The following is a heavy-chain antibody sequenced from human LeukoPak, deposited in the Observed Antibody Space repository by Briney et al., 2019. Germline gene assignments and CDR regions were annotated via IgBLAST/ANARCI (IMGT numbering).Heavy chain of an antibody. CDR3: ATVGYGSRWSMPVFAY. J-gene: IGHJ4*02. D-gene: IGHD6-13*01. CDR2: FDPEDGKI. Sequence: ASVKVSCKVSGYTLRELSMHWVRQVTGGGLEWMGGFDPEDGKIMYAQKFQGRLTMTEDTSTATAYIEMRSLTPEDTAVYYCATVGYGSRWSMPVFAYWGQATPVTVSS. V-gene: IGHV1-24*01. CDR1: GYTLRELS.